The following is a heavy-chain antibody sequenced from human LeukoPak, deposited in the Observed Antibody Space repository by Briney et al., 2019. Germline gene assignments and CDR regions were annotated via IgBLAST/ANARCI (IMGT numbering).Heavy chain of an antibody. Sequence: PSETLSLTCAVCGGSFSGYYWSWLRQPPGKGVEWIGEINHSGSTNYNPSLKNRVTISVATSKNQFSLKLSSVTAADTAVYYCARVAPFVVVVAATHNWFDPWGQGTLVTVSS. D-gene: IGHD2-15*01. CDR1: GGSFSGYY. CDR2: INHSGST. J-gene: IGHJ5*02. CDR3: ARVAPFVVVVAATHNWFDP. V-gene: IGHV4-34*01.